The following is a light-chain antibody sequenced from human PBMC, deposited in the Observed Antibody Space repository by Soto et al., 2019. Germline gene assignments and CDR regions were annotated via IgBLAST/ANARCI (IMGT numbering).Light chain of an antibody. CDR3: QKYGSSPIN. CDR2: GAS. Sequence: MMMTQSPATLSVSPGEIAKLSCRASQAISDNLAWYQHKPGQAPRLLIYGASSRATGIPDRFSGSGSGTDFTLTISRLEPEDFAVYYCQKYGSSPINCGQGKRREIK. V-gene: IGKV3-20*01. J-gene: IGKJ5*01. CDR1: QAISDN.